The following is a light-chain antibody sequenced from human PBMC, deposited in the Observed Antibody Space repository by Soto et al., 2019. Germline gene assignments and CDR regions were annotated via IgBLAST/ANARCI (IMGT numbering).Light chain of an antibody. CDR3: AAWDDSLYGHYV. CDR2: RNS. CDR1: TSNIGSNT. J-gene: IGLJ1*01. V-gene: IGLV1-44*01. Sequence: QSVLTQPPSASGTPGQTVTISCSGSTSNIGSNTVNWYQQLPGRATKLLIYRNSQRPSGVPDRFSGSKSGTSASLAISGLQSEDEADYYCAAWDDSLYGHYVFGAGTKVTVL.